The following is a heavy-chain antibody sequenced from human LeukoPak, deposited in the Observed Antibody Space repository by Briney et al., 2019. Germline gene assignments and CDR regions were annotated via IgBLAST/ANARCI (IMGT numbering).Heavy chain of an antibody. CDR1: GGSISSYY. J-gene: IGHJ3*01. Sequence: RTSETLSLTCTVSGGSISSYYWSWIRQPPGKGLEWIAYTHYSGHTDYNPSLKSRLTISVDTTKNQFTLKLTSMTAADTAVYYCARQRGSVGAFEVWGQGTIVTVSS. V-gene: IGHV4-59*08. CDR3: ARQRGSVGAFEV. D-gene: IGHD3-10*01. CDR2: THYSGHT.